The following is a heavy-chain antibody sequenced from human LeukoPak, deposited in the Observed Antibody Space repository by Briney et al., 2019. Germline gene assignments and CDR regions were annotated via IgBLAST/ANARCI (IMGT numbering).Heavy chain of an antibody. CDR2: IYYNGGT. CDR3: ARDRWFDP. Sequence: PETLSLTCTVSGGSISNYYWSWIRQPSGKGLEWIGYIYYNGGTNYNPSLKSRVAISLDTSNNQFSLKLSSVTAADTAVYYCARDRWFDPWGQGTLVTVSS. CDR1: GGSISNYY. J-gene: IGHJ5*02. V-gene: IGHV4-59*01.